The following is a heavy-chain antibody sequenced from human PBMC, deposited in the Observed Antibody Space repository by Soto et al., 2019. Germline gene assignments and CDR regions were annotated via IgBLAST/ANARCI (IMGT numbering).Heavy chain of an antibody. CDR3: AKHEGYCSTTTCSNFDY. V-gene: IGHV5-51*01. CDR1: GFTFTSYW. J-gene: IGHJ4*02. D-gene: IGHD2-2*01. CDR2: IYPGDSDT. Sequence: GASLKISCKGSGFTFTSYWIAWVRQMPGKGLEWMGIIYPGDSDTSYSPSFQGQVTITADKSINTAYLQWNSLKTSDTAMYYCAKHEGYCSTTTCSNFDYWGQGTQVTVSS.